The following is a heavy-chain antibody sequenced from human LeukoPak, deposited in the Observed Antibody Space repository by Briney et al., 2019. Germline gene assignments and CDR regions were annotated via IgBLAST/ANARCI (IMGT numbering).Heavy chain of an antibody. J-gene: IGHJ3*02. CDR1: GYTFTSYD. V-gene: IGHV1-8*01. D-gene: IGHD3-16*02. CDR2: MNPASCNT. Sequence: GASVTVSCKASGYTFTSYDINWVRQATGQGLEWMGYMNPASCNTGYAQKFQGRVTMTTDTSISTAYMELSSLRSEDTAVYYCARVPREIASIWGQGTMVTVSS. CDR3: ARVPREIASI.